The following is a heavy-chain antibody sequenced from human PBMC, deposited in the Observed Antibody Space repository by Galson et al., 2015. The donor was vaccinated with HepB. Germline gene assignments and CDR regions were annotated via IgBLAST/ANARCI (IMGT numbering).Heavy chain of an antibody. Sequence: SLRLSCAASGFMFRRYAMAWVRQAPGKGLEWVSVIGIERPTTFYSDSVRGRFTISRDDSSNTLYLQMNSLRAADTAVYYCAKEFTDFDSAGDAFDVWGQGTWSPSPQ. J-gene: IGHJ3*01. D-gene: IGHD3-9*01. CDR1: GFMFRRYA. CDR2: IGIERPTT. V-gene: IGHV3-23*01. CDR3: AKEFTDFDSAGDAFDV.